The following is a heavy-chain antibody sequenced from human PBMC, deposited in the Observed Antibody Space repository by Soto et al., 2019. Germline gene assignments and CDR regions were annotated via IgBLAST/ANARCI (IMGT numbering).Heavy chain of an antibody. J-gene: IGHJ5*02. CDR1: GGSISRSSYY. Sequence: SETLSLTCTVSGGSISRSSYYWGWIRQPPGKGLEWIGSIYYSGSTYYNPSLKSRVTISVDTSKNQFSLKLSSVTAADTAVYYCASNTIFGVVINWFDPWGQGTLVTVSS. D-gene: IGHD3-3*01. CDR3: ASNTIFGVVINWFDP. V-gene: IGHV4-39*01. CDR2: IYYSGST.